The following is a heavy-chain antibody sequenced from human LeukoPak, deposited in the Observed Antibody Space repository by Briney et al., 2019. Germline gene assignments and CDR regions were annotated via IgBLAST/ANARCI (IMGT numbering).Heavy chain of an antibody. CDR3: ARSGGPGYSSGWYGELDY. Sequence: ASVKVSCKASGYTFTSYGICWVRQAPGQGLKWMGWISGYNGKTKYAQKFQGRVTMTTDTSTNTAYMELRSLSSDDTAVYYCARSGGPGYSSGWYGELDYWGQGTLVTVSS. D-gene: IGHD6-19*01. CDR2: ISGYNGKT. CDR1: GYTFTSYG. V-gene: IGHV1-18*01. J-gene: IGHJ4*02.